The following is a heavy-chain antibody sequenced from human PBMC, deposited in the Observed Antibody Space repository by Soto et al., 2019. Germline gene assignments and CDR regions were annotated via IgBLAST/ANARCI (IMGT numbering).Heavy chain of an antibody. J-gene: IGHJ4*01. Sequence: XGSLRLSCTASGFTFSSYGMHWVRQAPGKGLEWVAVILYDGSNKYYADSVKGRFTISRDNSKNTLYLQMNSLRAEDTAVYYCARGRIQLWLPPFDYWGHGTLATVSS. V-gene: IGHV3-33*01. CDR3: ARGRIQLWLPPFDY. D-gene: IGHD5-18*01. CDR2: ILYDGSNK. CDR1: GFTFSSYG.